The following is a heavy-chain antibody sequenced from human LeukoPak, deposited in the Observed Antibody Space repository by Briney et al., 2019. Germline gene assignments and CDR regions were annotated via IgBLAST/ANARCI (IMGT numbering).Heavy chain of an antibody. D-gene: IGHD3-10*01. CDR2: INQDDSQI. Sequence: GSLRLSFASSGFTFNKYWLTLVRPASGKGLEWVANINQDDSQIYYLESVEGRFTITRDNAKNSLHLQMNSLRAEDTAIYYCARGYYYSGTYYLSFFDYWGQGTLVTVSS. J-gene: IGHJ4*02. CDR3: ARGYYYSGTYYLSFFDY. V-gene: IGHV3-7*01. CDR1: GFTFNKYW.